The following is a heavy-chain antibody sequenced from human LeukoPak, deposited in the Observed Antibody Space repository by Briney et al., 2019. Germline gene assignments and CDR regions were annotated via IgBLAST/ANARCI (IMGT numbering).Heavy chain of an antibody. CDR3: ARGPDILTDYFDY. D-gene: IGHD3-9*01. V-gene: IGHV4-34*01. CDR1: GGSFSGYY. CDR2: INHSGST. J-gene: IGHJ4*02. Sequence: SETLSLTCAVYGGSFSGYYWSWIRQPPGKGLEWIGEINHSGSTNYNPSLKSPVTISVDTSKNQFSLKLSSVTAADTAVYYCARGPDILTDYFDYWGQGTLVTVSS.